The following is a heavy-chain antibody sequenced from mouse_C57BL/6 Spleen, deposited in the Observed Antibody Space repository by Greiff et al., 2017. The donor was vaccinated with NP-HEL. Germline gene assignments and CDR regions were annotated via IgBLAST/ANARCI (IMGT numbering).Heavy chain of an antibody. CDR3: AGEDSSGTFAY. D-gene: IGHD3-2*02. J-gene: IGHJ3*01. CDR1: GYTFTSYW. Sequence: QVQLQQSGAELVRPGSSVKLSCKASGYTFTSYWMHWVKQRPIQGLEWIGNIYPSDGETHYNQKFKDKATLTVDKSSSTAYMQLSSLTSEDSAVYYCAGEDSSGTFAYWGQGTLVTVSA. CDR2: IYPSDGET. V-gene: IGHV1-52*01.